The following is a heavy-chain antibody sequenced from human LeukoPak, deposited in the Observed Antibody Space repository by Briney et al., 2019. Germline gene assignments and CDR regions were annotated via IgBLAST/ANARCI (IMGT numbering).Heavy chain of an antibody. V-gene: IGHV4-4*07. CDR1: GGSISSYY. CDR2: IYTSGTI. J-gene: IGHJ5*02. Sequence: PSETLSLTCTVSGGSISSYYWSWIRQPAGTALEWIGRIYTSGTITYNPSLKSRVTMSVDTSKNQFSLKLSSVTAADTAVYYCARDSGTTGEVKFDPWGQGTLVTVSS. D-gene: IGHD3-10*01. CDR3: ARDSGTTGEVKFDP.